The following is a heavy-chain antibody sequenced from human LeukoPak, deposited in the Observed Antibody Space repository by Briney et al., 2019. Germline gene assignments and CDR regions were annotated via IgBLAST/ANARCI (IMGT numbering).Heavy chain of an antibody. CDR1: GYNFTNYA. J-gene: IGHJ4*02. V-gene: IGHV1-3*01. CDR2: INVGTDKT. CDR3: ARDQGHGDYSFDY. Sequence: ASVKVSCKASGYNFTNYAMHWVRQAPGQRLEWMGWINVGTDKTKYSQKFQARVTITRDTSASTASLELSSLRSGDTAVYYRARDQGHGDYSFDYWGQGTLVTVSS. D-gene: IGHD4-11*01.